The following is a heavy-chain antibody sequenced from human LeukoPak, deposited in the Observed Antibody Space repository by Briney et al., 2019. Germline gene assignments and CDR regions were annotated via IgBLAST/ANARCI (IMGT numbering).Heavy chain of an antibody. J-gene: IGHJ4*02. V-gene: IGHV4-39*01. CDR2: IYYSGST. Sequence: PSETLSLTCTVSGGSISSSSYYWGWIRQPPGKGLEWIGSIYYSGSTYYNPSLKSRVTISVGTSKNQFSLKLSSVTAADTAVYYCSEGYYFDYWGQGTLVTVSS. CDR1: GGSISSSSYY. CDR3: SEGYYFDY.